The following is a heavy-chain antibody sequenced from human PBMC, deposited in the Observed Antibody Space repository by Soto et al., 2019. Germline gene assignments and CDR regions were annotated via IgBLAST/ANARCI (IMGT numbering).Heavy chain of an antibody. Sequence: GGSLRLSCAASGFTFSSYWMSWVRQAPGKGLEWVANIKQDGSEKYYVDSVKGRFTISRDNAKNSLYLQMNSLRAEDTAVYYCARDSRKYYYDSSGYYYFDYWGQGTLVTVSS. CDR1: GFTFSSYW. CDR2: IKQDGSEK. V-gene: IGHV3-7*03. J-gene: IGHJ4*02. D-gene: IGHD3-22*01. CDR3: ARDSRKYYYDSSGYYYFDY.